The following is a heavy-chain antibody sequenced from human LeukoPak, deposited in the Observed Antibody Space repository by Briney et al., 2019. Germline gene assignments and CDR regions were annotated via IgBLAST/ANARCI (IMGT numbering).Heavy chain of an antibody. J-gene: IGHJ3*02. Sequence: PSETLSLTCTVSGGSISRYFWSWIRQPPGKGLEWIGHIYYSGTTNYNPSLKSRVTMSVDTSKNQFSLKLSSVTAADTAVYYCATSIAAAEAFDIWGQGTMVTVSS. V-gene: IGHV4-59*12. D-gene: IGHD6-13*01. CDR3: ATSIAAAEAFDI. CDR1: GGSISRYF. CDR2: IYYSGTT.